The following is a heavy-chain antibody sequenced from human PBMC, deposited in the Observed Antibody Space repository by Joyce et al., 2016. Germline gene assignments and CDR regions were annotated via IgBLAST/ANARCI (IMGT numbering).Heavy chain of an antibody. CDR3: ARVPLSSAFDY. CDR2: INYSDNT. CDR1: GGSISHGGYY. J-gene: IGHJ4*02. Sequence: QVQLQESGPGLVQPSQTLSLTCGVSGGSISHGGYYWSWIRQRPGQGLEGIGYINYSDNTYYNPSLKIRLTISIDMSKNQVYLRLTSVTAANTAVYYCARVPLSSAFDYWGQGILVTVSS. V-gene: IGHV4-31*11. D-gene: IGHD1-26*01.